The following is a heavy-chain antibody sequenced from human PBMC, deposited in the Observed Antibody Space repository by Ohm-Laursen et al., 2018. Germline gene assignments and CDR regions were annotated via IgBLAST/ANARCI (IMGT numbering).Heavy chain of an antibody. D-gene: IGHD4-23*01. CDR3: ARVTTVVNGPYYYYYGMDV. J-gene: IGHJ6*02. Sequence: TQTLTLTRTFSGFSLSTSGMCVSWIRQPPGKALEWLERIDWDDDKYYSTSLKTRLTISKDTSKNQVVLTMTNMDPVDTATYYCARVTTVVNGPYYYYYGMDVWGQGTTVTVSS. CDR2: IDWDDDK. CDR1: GFSLSTSGMC. V-gene: IGHV2-70*11.